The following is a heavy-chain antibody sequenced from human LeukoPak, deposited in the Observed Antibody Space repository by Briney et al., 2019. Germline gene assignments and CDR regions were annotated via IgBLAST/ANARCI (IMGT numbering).Heavy chain of an antibody. CDR2: ISAYNGNT. J-gene: IGHJ5*02. D-gene: IGHD3-10*01. CDR1: GYTFTSYG. Sequence: ASLKVSCKASGYTFTSYGISWVRQAPGQGLEWMGWISAYNGNTHDAQKLQGRVTMTTDTSTSTAYMELRSLRSDDTAVYYCARDPQWFGELLRSNWFDPWGQGTLVTVSS. CDR3: ARDPQWFGELLRSNWFDP. V-gene: IGHV1-18*01.